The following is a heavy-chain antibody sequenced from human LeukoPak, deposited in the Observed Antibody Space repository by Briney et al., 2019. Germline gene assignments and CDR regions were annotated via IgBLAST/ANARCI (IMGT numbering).Heavy chain of an antibody. CDR1: GGTFSSYA. CDR3: AIILWFGELIFDY. J-gene: IGHJ4*02. Sequence: PVRVSCKASGGTFSSYAISWVRQAPGQGLEWMGRIIPIFGIANYAQKFQGRVTITADKSTSTAYMELSSLRSEDTAVYYCAIILWFGELIFDYWGQGTLVTVSS. V-gene: IGHV1-69*04. D-gene: IGHD3-10*01. CDR2: IIPIFGIA.